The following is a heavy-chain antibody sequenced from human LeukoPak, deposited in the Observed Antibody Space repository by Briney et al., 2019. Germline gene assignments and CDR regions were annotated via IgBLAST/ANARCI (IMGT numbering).Heavy chain of an antibody. J-gene: IGHJ3*02. CDR3: ARPSFTQWHAFDI. CDR2: IYYSGST. V-gene: IGHV4-61*01. CDR1: GGSISSSSYY. Sequence: TETLSLTCTVSGGSISSSSYYWSWIRQPPGKGLEWIGYIYYSGSTNYNPSLKSRVTISVDTSKNQFSLKLSSVTAADTAVYYCARPSFTQWHAFDIWGQGTMVTVSS. D-gene: IGHD2-8*01.